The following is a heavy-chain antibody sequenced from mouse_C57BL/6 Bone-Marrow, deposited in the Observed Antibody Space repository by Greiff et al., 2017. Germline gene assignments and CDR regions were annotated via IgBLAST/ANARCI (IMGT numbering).Heavy chain of an antibody. CDR3: ARYCGRCYWYCDI. D-gene: IGHD1-1*01. V-gene: IGHV1-69*01. J-gene: IGHJ1*03. Sequence: VQLQQPGAELVMPGASVKLSCKASGYTFTSYWMHWVKQRPGPGLEWIGEIDPSDSYTNYNQKFKGKSTLTVDKSSSTAYMQLSSLTSEDTAGFCCARYCGRCYWYCDIWGTGTTVTGSS. CDR1: GYTFTSYW. CDR2: IDPSDSYT.